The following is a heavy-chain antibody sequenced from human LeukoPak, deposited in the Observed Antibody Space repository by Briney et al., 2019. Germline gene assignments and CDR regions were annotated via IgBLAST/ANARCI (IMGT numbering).Heavy chain of an antibody. CDR3: VRDLRDRRGYSNYYMDV. J-gene: IGHJ6*03. CDR2: IYSGGST. V-gene: IGHV3-53*01. CDR1: ERMVRNSY. D-gene: IGHD3-10*01. Sequence: GGSLRLSCEGPERMVRNSYMSWVRQSPGRGLEWVSVIYSGGSTDYADSVKGRFTTSRDTSKNTLYLQMNDVRAEDTGIYYCVRDLRDRRGYSNYYMDVWGKGTTITVSS.